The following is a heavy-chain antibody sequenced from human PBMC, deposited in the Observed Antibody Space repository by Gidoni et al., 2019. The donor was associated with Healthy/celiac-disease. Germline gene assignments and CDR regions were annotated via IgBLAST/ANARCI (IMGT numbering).Heavy chain of an antibody. CDR3: ASYDSSGYYGV. V-gene: IGHV3-7*01. D-gene: IGHD3-22*01. CDR1: GFTFSSYW. CDR2: IKQDGSEK. J-gene: IGHJ4*02. Sequence: EVKLVESGGGLVQPGGSLRLSCAAAGFTFSSYWMRWVRQAPGQGLELVANIKQDGSEKYYVDSVKGRFTISSDNAKNTLYLQMNSLRADDTAVYYCASYDSSGYYGVWGQGTLVTVSS.